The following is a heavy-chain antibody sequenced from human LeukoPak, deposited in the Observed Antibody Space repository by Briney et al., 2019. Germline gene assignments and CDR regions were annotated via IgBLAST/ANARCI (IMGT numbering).Heavy chain of an antibody. CDR1: GGTFSSYA. D-gene: IGHD2-2*01. Sequence: GASVKVSCKASGGTFSSYAISWVRQAPGQGLEWMGGIIPIFGTANYAQKFQGRVTITTDESTSTAYMELSSLRSEDTAVYYCARSLVRYCSSTSCSWGDYYFDYWGQGTLVTVSS. CDR3: ARSLVRYCSSTSCSWGDYYFDY. J-gene: IGHJ4*02. CDR2: IIPIFGTA. V-gene: IGHV1-69*05.